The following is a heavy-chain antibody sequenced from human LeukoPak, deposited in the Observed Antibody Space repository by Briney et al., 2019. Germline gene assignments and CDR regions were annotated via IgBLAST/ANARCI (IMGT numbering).Heavy chain of an antibody. V-gene: IGHV3-30*18. CDR2: ISYDGSNK. J-gene: IGHJ4*02. D-gene: IGHD3-22*01. Sequence: GGSLRLSCAASGFTFSSYGMHWVRQAPGKGLEWVAVISYDGSNKYYADSVKGRFTISRDNSKNTLYLQMNSLRAEDTAVYYCAKEEGYYDSSGYYYDYWGQGTLVTVSS. CDR1: GFTFSSYG. CDR3: AKEEGYYDSSGYYYDY.